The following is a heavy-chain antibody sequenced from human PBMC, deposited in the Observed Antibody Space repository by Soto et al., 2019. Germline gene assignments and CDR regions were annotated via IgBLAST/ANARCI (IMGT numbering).Heavy chain of an antibody. CDR2: IYYSGSS. D-gene: IGHD3-22*01. CDR3: ARHGGIPRIVGGGLLSAFDI. J-gene: IGHJ3*02. CDR1: GGSISSYY. Sequence: QVQLQESGPGLVKSSETLSLTCTVSGGSISSYYWSWIRQPPGKGLEWIGYIYYSGSSNYNPSLKGRVTISVDTSKDRFSLKLSSVTAADTAVYYCARHGGIPRIVGGGLLSAFDIWGQGTMVTVSS. V-gene: IGHV4-59*08.